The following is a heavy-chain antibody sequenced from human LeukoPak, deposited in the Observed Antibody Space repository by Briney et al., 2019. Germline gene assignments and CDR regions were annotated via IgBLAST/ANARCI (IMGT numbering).Heavy chain of an antibody. D-gene: IGHD6-19*01. V-gene: IGHV3-64D*06. Sequence: GGSQRLSCSASGFVFSDYAMHWARQAPGKGPEYLSGISGNGVATYYVDSVQGRFTVSRDNSKTTLYLQINSLRREDTAFYYCIKDRGSSGWDFDSWGQGTLLTVSS. CDR2: ISGNGVAT. CDR1: GFVFSDYA. CDR3: IKDRGSSGWDFDS. J-gene: IGHJ4*02.